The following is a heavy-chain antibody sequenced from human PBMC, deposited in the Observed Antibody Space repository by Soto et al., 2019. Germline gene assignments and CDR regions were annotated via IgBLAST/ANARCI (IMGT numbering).Heavy chain of an antibody. J-gene: IGHJ4*02. D-gene: IGHD5-12*01. Sequence: EVQLVESGGGLVQPGGSLRLSCSASGFTFSSYAMHWVHQAPGKGLEYVSGIRGNGDPPFYADSVKGRFTISRDNSKNTLYLQMSSLGADDTAVYYCVKSRGGNNFDFFDWGQGALVTVSS. V-gene: IGHV3-64D*06. CDR1: GFTFSSYA. CDR3: VKSRGGNNFDFFD. CDR2: IRGNGDPP.